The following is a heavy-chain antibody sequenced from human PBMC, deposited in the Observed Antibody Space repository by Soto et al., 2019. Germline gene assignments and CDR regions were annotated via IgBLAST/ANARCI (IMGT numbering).Heavy chain of an antibody. CDR3: ARIEYCTNGVCWDDAEYFQH. CDR1: GFTFSSYA. CDR2: ISGSGGST. V-gene: IGHV3-23*01. D-gene: IGHD2-8*01. Sequence: EVQLLESGGGLVQPGGSLRLSCAASGFTFSSYAMSWVRQAPGKGLEWVSAISGSGGSTYYADSVKGRFTISRDNAKNSLYLQMNSLRAEDTAVYYCARIEYCTNGVCWDDAEYFQHWGQGTLVTVSS. J-gene: IGHJ1*01.